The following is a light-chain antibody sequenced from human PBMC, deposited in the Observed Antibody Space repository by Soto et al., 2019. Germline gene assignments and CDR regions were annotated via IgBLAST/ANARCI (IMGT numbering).Light chain of an antibody. J-gene: IGKJ1*01. CDR1: QSFRGL. Sequence: EVVLTQSPVPLSLSPGSRATLSCRASQSFRGLLAWYQQQPGQAPRLLIYDAYTSATGIPPRFSGSGSGTEFTLPISSLQSEDFAVYYCQQYNNWPPWTFGQGTKVDI. CDR3: QQYNNWPPWT. CDR2: DAY. V-gene: IGKV3D-15*01.